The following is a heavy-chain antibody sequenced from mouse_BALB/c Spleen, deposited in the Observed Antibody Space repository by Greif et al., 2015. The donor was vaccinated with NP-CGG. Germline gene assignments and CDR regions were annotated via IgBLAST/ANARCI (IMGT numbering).Heavy chain of an antibody. J-gene: IGHJ4*01. CDR2: IDPANGNT. Sequence: EVQLQQSGAELVKPGASVKLSCTASGFNIKDTYMHWVKQRPEQGLEWIGRIDPANGNTKYDPKFQGKATITADTSSNTAYLQLSSLTSEDTAVYYCARAYYRYGLYAMDYWGQGTSVTVSS. CDR3: ARAYYRYGLYAMDY. CDR1: GFNIKDTY. V-gene: IGHV14-3*02. D-gene: IGHD2-14*01.